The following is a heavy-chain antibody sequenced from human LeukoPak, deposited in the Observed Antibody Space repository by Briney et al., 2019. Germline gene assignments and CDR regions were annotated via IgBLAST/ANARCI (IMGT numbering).Heavy chain of an antibody. CDR1: GGTFSSYA. D-gene: IGHD3-22*01. CDR2: IIPIFGTA. J-gene: IGHJ4*02. CDR3: ARDLSYYDSSGYYFDY. Sequence: GASVKVSCKASGGTFSSYAIGWVRQAPGQGLEWMGGIIPIFGTANYAQKFQGRVTITADESTSTAYMELSSLRSEDTAVYYCARDLSYYDSSGYYFDYWGQGTLVTVSS. V-gene: IGHV1-69*13.